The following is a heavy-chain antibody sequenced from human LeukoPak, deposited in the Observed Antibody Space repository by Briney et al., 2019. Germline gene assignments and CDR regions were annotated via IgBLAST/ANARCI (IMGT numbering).Heavy chain of an antibody. V-gene: IGHV6-1*01. Sequence: SQTLSPTCAISGDSVSSNSAAWNWIRQSPSRGLEWLGRTYYRSKWYNDYAVSVKSRITISLDTSKNQFSLHLNSVTPEDTAVYYCARGASIIAVTGTYYYGMDVWGQGTTVTVSS. CDR3: ARGASIIAVTGTYYYGMDV. J-gene: IGHJ6*02. D-gene: IGHD6-19*01. CDR1: GDSVSSNSAA. CDR2: TYYRSKWYN.